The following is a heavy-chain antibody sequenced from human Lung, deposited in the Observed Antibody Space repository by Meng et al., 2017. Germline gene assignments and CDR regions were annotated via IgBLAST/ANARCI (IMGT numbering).Heavy chain of an antibody. V-gene: IGHV1-18*04. CDR2: LGAHDGDR. Sequence: QVHPVQSVAVVKKPGAPVKASCKSPDYPFTGYGVSWVRQDPGQGLEWMAWLGAHDGDRSHAPRFQGRVTVTADRLTATSFMELRNLRYDDTAVYYCARGTPGRSYSDFWGQGTLVTVSS. D-gene: IGHD3-10*01. CDR3: ARGTPGRSYSDF. J-gene: IGHJ4*02. CDR1: DYPFTGYG.